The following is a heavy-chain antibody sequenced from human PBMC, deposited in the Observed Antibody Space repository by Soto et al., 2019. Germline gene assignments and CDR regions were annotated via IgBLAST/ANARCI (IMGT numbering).Heavy chain of an antibody. D-gene: IGHD3-10*01. CDR1: GGSISSYY. CDR2: IYYSGST. CDR3: AIHNYGSGSTYFDY. Sequence: PSGTLSLTCTVSGGSISSYYWSWIRQPPGKGLEWIGYIYYSGSTNYNPSLKSRVTISVDTSKNQFSLKLNSMTAADTAVYYCAIHNYGSGSTYFDYWGQGTLVTVSS. J-gene: IGHJ4*01. V-gene: IGHV4-59*08.